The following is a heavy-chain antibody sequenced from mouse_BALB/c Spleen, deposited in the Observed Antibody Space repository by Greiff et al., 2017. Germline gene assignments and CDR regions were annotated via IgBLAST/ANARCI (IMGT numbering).Heavy chain of an antibody. V-gene: IGHV5-6-5*01. J-gene: IGHJ4*01. CDR2: ISSGGST. D-gene: IGHD1-1*01. CDR3: ARGGSSYDYAMDY. Sequence: EVQLVESGGGLVKPGGSLKLSCAASGFTFSSYAMSWVRQTPEKRLEWVASISSGGSTYYPDSVKGRFTISRDNARNILYLQMSSLRSEDTAMYYCARGGSSYDYAMDYWGQGTSVTVSS. CDR1: GFTFSSYA.